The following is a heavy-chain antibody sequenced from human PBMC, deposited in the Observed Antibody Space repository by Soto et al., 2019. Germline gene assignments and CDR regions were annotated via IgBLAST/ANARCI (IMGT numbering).Heavy chain of an antibody. D-gene: IGHD2-2*01. V-gene: IGHV1-69*13. J-gene: IGHJ4*02. CDR3: ADLSLGYCINTNCPPDF. CDR1: GGTFKSYA. Sequence: ASVKVSCKASGGTFKSYAFSWVRQAPGQGLEWMGGIIPMFGTTDYAPKFQGRVTITADESRSTTYMEMSSLRSEDTAVYYCADLSLGYCINTNCPPDFRGQLTLVTVSS. CDR2: IIPMFGTT.